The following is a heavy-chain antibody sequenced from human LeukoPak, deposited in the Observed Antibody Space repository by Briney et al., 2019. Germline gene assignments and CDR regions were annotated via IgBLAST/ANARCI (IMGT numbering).Heavy chain of an antibody. CDR1: GYTFTSYA. CDR3: ASRGYCSGGGCYYYYYMDV. V-gene: IGHV7-4-1*02. D-gene: IGHD2-15*01. CDR2: INTNTGIP. J-gene: IGHJ6*03. Sequence: ASVKVSCKASGYTFTSYAMNWVRQAPGQGLEWMGWINTNTGIPTYAQGFTGRFVFSLDTSVSTAYLQISSLKAEDTAVYYCASRGYCSGGGCYYYYYMDVWGKGTTVTVSS.